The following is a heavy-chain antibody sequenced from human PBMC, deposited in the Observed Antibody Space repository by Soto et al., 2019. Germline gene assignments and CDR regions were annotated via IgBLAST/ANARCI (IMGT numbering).Heavy chain of an antibody. J-gene: IGHJ4*02. Sequence: VESRRLSCAASGFTFSNYGMHWVRHAPGKGLEWVAVIWYDGSNKYYADSVKGRFTISRDNSKNTLFVQMNSLRAEDTAVYYCARDPSHGSGSYLDYWGQGTLVTVSS. D-gene: IGHD3-10*01. CDR3: ARDPSHGSGSYLDY. CDR1: GFTFSNYG. V-gene: IGHV3-33*01. CDR2: IWYDGSNK.